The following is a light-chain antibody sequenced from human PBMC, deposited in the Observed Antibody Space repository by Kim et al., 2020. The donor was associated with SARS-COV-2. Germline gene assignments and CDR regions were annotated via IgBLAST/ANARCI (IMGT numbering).Light chain of an antibody. V-gene: IGKV1-5*03. CDR1: QSISSW. CDR3: QQYTRYSYT. CDR2: KAS. J-gene: IGKJ2*01. Sequence: DIQMTQSPSTLSASVGDRVTITCRASQSISSWLAWYQQKPGKAPKLLIYKASSLESGVPSRFSGSGSGTEFTLTISSLQPDDFATYYCQQYTRYSYTFGQGTKLEI.